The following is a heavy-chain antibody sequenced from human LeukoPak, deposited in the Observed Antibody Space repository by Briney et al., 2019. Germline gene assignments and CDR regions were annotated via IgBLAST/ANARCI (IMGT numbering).Heavy chain of an antibody. D-gene: IGHD1-26*01. Sequence: SETLFLTCSVSDGSINSYYWNWIRRPPGKGLEWIGYIYYNGNTNYSPSLKSRVTMSVDTSKNLFSLKVSSVTAADTAVYYCARGRSNYYGMDVWGQGTTVTVSS. V-gene: IGHV4-59*01. CDR2: IYYNGNT. CDR3: ARGRSNYYGMDV. J-gene: IGHJ6*02. CDR1: DGSINSYY.